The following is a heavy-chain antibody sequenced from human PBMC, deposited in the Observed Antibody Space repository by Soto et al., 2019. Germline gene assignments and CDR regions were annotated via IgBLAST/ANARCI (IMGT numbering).Heavy chain of an antibody. Sequence: PSETLSLTCTVSGGSISSYYWSWIRQPPGKGLEWIGYIYYSGSTNYNPSLKSRVTISVDTSKNQFSLKLSSVTAADTAVYYCALGDYYYYGMDVWGQGTTVTVSS. CDR2: IYYSGST. CDR1: GGSISSYY. V-gene: IGHV4-59*01. J-gene: IGHJ6*02. D-gene: IGHD3-10*01. CDR3: ALGDYYYYGMDV.